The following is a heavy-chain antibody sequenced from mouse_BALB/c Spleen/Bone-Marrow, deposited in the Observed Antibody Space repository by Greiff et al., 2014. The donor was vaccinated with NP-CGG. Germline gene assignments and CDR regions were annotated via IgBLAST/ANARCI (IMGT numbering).Heavy chain of an antibody. V-gene: IGHV14-3*02. CDR1: GFNIKDTY. CDR3: ARYRLGTYFDY. J-gene: IGHJ2*01. D-gene: IGHD2-14*01. Sequence: VQLQQSGAELLKPGASVKLSCTASGFNIKDTYMHWGKQRPEQGLEGIGRIDPANGNTKYDPKFQGKATITADTSSNTAYLQLSGLTSEDTAVYYCARYRLGTYFDYWGQGTTLTVSS. CDR2: IDPANGNT.